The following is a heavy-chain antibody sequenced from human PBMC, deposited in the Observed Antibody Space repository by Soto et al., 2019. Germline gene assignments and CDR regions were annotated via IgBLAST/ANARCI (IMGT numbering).Heavy chain of an antibody. J-gene: IGHJ6*02. CDR2: IWYDGSNK. D-gene: IGHD2-21*02. CDR3: ARDCGGDCPDGMDV. Sequence: GGSLRLSCAASGFTFSSYGMHWVCQAPGKGLEWVAVIWYDGSNKYYADSVKGRFTISRDNSKNTLYLQMNSLRAEDTAVYYCARDCGGDCPDGMDVWGQGTTVTVSS. CDR1: GFTFSSYG. V-gene: IGHV3-33*01.